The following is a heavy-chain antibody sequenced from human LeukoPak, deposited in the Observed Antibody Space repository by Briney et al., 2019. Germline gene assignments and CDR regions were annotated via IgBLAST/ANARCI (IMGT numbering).Heavy chain of an antibody. V-gene: IGHV3-66*01. CDR2: IYSGGNT. J-gene: IGHJ4*02. Sequence: GGALRLSCAASGFNVSSNYMSWVRQAPGKGLEWVSVIYSGGNTYYADSVKGRFTISIYTSKNTLYLQMNSLRVEDTGVYYCARDLHCGSASCYDLFDYWGQGTLVTVSS. D-gene: IGHD2-2*01. CDR3: ARDLHCGSASCYDLFDY. CDR1: GFNVSSNY.